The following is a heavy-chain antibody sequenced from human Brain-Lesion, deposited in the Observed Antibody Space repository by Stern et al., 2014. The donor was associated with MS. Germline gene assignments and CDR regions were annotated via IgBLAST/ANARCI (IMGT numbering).Heavy chain of an antibody. D-gene: IGHD2-15*01. V-gene: IGHV4-39*01. CDR1: GGSVSSTSYA. Sequence: QVHLVESGPGLVKPSETLSLTCTVAGGSVSSTSYAWAWIRQPPGKGLAWIGTIYYSGNTYYSPSLKRRLTISLHTSKNQLSLQLRSVTAADTAVYYCAGEEDIRYCSGGSCTGNWFDPWGQGTLVTVSS. CDR3: AGEEDIRYCSGGSCTGNWFDP. CDR2: IYYSGNT. J-gene: IGHJ5*02.